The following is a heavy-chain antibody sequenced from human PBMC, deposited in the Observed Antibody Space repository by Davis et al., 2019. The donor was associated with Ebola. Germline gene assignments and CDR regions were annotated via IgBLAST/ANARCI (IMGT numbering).Heavy chain of an antibody. CDR3: ARVYGDYADPFDI. CDR1: GFTLGSYW. Sequence: GESLKTSCAASGFTLGSYWMQWVRQAPGKGLVWISRINGDGSDISYADYVKGRFTISRDNAKNTLYLQMSSLRVEDTAVYYCARVYGDYADPFDIWGQGTMVTVSS. D-gene: IGHD4-17*01. V-gene: IGHV3-74*01. CDR2: INGDGSDI. J-gene: IGHJ3*02.